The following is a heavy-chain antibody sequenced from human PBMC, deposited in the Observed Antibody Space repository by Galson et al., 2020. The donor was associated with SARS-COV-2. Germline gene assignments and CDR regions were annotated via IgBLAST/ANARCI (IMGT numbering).Heavy chain of an antibody. CDR1: GFTFGDYA. CDR3: TRDDFWSGYYAH. CDR2: IRSKAYGGKT. D-gene: IGHD3-3*01. Sequence: GESLKISCTASGFTFGDYAMSWVRQAPGTGLEWVGFIRSKAYGGKTEYAASVKGRFTISRDDSKSIAYLQMNSLKTEDTAVYYCTRDDFWSGYYAHWGQGTLVTVSS. J-gene: IGHJ4*02. V-gene: IGHV3-49*04.